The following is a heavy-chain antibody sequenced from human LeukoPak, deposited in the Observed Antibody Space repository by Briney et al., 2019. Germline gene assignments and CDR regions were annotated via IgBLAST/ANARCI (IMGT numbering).Heavy chain of an antibody. Sequence: ASVKVSCKASGYTFTGYYMHWVRQAPGQGLEGMGRINPNSGGTNYAQKFQGRGTMTRDTSIRTAYMEMSRLRAGDTAVYFCARSGGYYDYVWVSYRSYAFDIWGQGTMVTVSS. D-gene: IGHD3-16*02. CDR1: GYTFTGYY. CDR3: ARSGGYYDYVWVSYRSYAFDI. J-gene: IGHJ3*02. CDR2: INPNSGGT. V-gene: IGHV1-2*06.